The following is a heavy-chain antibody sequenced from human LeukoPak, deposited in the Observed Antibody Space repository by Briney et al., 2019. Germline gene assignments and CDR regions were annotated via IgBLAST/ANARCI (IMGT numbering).Heavy chain of an antibody. Sequence: GGSLRLSCAAFGFTFSSYGMHWVRQAPGKGLEWVAFIRYDGSNKYYADSVKGRFTISRDNSKNTLYLQMNSLRAEDTAVYYCATLYDRDSSSWYGFNAFDIWGQGTMVTVSS. CDR1: GFTFSSYG. V-gene: IGHV3-30*02. J-gene: IGHJ3*02. D-gene: IGHD6-13*01. CDR2: IRYDGSNK. CDR3: ATLYDRDSSSWYGFNAFDI.